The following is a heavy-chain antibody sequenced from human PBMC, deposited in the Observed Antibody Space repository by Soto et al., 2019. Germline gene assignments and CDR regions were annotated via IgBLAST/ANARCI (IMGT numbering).Heavy chain of an antibody. CDR3: AKERSSGWSFDY. V-gene: IGHV3-23*01. CDR2: ISGSGDST. CDR1: GFTFGTYA. J-gene: IGHJ4*02. Sequence: GGSLRLSCAASGFTFGTYAMNWVRQAPGKGLEWVSGISGSGDSTYYADSVKGRFTVSRDNSKNTLYLQMNSLRAEDTAVFYCAKERSSGWSFDYWGQGTLVTVSS. D-gene: IGHD6-19*01.